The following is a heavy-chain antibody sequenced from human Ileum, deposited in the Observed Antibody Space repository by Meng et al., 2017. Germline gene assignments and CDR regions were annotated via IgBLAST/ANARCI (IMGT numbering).Heavy chain of an antibody. D-gene: IGHD4-17*01. CDR1: GGSVSGYW. V-gene: IGHV4-34*01. CDR2: INHSGNT. J-gene: IGHJ2*01. CDR3: ARGRYGDDWCYFDL. Sequence: QVEPEPWVAGLLKPWALLSLISVVYGGSVSGYWWSWIRQAPGKGLEWIGEINHSGNTNYNPSLKSRVSISVDRSNNQISLTVSSVTAADTAVYYCARGRYGDDWCYFDLWGHGTLVTVSS.